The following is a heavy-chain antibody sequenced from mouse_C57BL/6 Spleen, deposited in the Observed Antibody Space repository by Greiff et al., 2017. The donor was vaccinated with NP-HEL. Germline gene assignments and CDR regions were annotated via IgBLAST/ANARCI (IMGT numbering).Heavy chain of an antibody. D-gene: IGHD2-4*01. J-gene: IGHJ2*01. CDR1: GFSLTSYG. CDR2: IWSDGST. CDR3: ARRGYDYDGVDY. Sequence: VKLVESGPGLVAPSQSLSITCTVSGFSLTSYGVHWVRQPPGKGLEWLVVIWSDGSTTYNSALKSRLSISKDNSKSQVFVKMNGLQTDDTAMYYCARRGYDYDGVDYWGQGTTLTVSS. V-gene: IGHV2-6*03.